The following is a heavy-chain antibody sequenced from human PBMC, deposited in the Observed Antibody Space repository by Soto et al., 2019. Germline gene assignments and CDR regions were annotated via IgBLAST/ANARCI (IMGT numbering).Heavy chain of an antibody. V-gene: IGHV3-48*01. Sequence: EVQLVESGGGLVQPGGFLRLSCAASGFTFSTYSINWVRQAPGKGLEWISYITTSSSTIYYADSVKGRFTISRDNAKNSLYLQMNSLRVEDTAVYYCARRAVWGQGTTVTVS. CDR2: ITTSSSTI. J-gene: IGHJ6*02. CDR1: GFTFSTYS. CDR3: ARRAV.